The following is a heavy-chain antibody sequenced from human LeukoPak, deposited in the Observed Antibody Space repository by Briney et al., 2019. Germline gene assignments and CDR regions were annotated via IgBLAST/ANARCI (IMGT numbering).Heavy chain of an antibody. CDR2: ISSSSSTI. CDR3: ARMTGYSSSWYLFDTQEPMDV. J-gene: IGHJ6*03. D-gene: IGHD6-13*01. CDR1: GFTFSSYS. V-gene: IGHV3-48*01. Sequence: PGGSLRLFCAASGFTFSSYSMNWLRQAPGKGLEGVSYISSSSSTIYYADSVKGRFTISRGNAKNSLYLQKNSLSAEHTAVYYCARMTGYSSSWYLFDTQEPMDVWGKGATVTVSS.